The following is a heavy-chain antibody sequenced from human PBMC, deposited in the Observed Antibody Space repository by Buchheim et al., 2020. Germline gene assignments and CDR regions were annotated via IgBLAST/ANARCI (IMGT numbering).Heavy chain of an antibody. CDR1: GYTFTRYG. J-gene: IGHJ4*02. CDR3: ARATGSGWYFDY. D-gene: IGHD6-19*01. V-gene: IGHV1-18*04. Sequence: QVQLVQSGAELKKPGASVKVSCKASGYTFTRYGIIWVRLAPGQGLEWIGWISGYNGDKKYAQKLQGRVTVTTDTPTSTAYMELRSLRSDDTAVYWCARATGSGWYFDYWGQGTL. CDR2: ISGYNGDK.